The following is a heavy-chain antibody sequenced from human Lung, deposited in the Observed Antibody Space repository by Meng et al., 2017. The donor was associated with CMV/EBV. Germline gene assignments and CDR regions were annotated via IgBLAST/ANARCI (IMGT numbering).Heavy chain of an antibody. V-gene: IGHV4-31*02. CDR3: AAQRFVPTAPFDY. D-gene: IGHD2-2*01. CDR2: IYYGGST. CDR1: GGAIDSGNDI. J-gene: IGHJ4*02. Sequence: VSGGAIDSGNDIWRWMRQHPGKGLEYVGYIYYGGSTYYSPSLKSRDTISVDTSKEQFSLKLNSVTAADTAVYYCAAQRFVPTAPFDYWGQGALVTVSS.